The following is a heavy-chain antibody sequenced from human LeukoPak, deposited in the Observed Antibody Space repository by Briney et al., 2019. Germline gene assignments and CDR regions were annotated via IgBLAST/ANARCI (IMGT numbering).Heavy chain of an antibody. CDR1: GGTFSSYA. CDR2: IIPIFGIA. J-gene: IGHJ6*02. D-gene: IGHD2-21*02. Sequence: ASVKVSCKASGGTFSSYAISWVRQAPGQGLEWMGRIIPIFGIANYAQKFQGRVTITADKSTSTAYMEMSSLRSEETAVYYCATRKRGGDCYSDYYYGMDVWGQGTTVTVSS. CDR3: ATRKRGGDCYSDYYYGMDV. V-gene: IGHV1-69*04.